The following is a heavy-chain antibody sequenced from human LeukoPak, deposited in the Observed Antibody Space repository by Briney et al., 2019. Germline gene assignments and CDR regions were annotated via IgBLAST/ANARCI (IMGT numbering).Heavy chain of an antibody. CDR3: ARVSALRGSCWFGVFDI. V-gene: IGHV3-23*01. Sequence: GGSLRLSCAASGFPFTYFTLTWVRQAPGKGLEWVSGISGSDTATYSADSVKGRFTISRDDSQNTLYLQMNSLRAEDTAIYYCARVSALRGSCWFGVFDIWGQGTLVTVSS. CDR1: GFPFTYFT. J-gene: IGHJ4*02. CDR2: ISGSDTAT. D-gene: IGHD6-19*01.